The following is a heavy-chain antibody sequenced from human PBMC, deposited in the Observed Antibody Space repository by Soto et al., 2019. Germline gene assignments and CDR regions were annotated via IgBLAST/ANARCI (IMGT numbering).Heavy chain of an antibody. J-gene: IGHJ5*02. Sequence: QVPLVQSGAEVKKPGSSVKVSCKASGGTFSSYPISWVRQAPGQGLEWMGRIIPILGIANYAQKFQGRVTITADKSPSTAYMELSSLRSEDTAVYYCAEGRCSGGSGYRDWFDPWGQGTLVTVSS. V-gene: IGHV1-69*02. CDR2: IIPILGIA. CDR1: GGTFSSYP. D-gene: IGHD2-15*01. CDR3: AEGRCSGGSGYRDWFDP.